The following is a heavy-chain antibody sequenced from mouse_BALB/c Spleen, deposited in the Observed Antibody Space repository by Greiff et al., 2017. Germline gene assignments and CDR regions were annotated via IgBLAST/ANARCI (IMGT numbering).Heavy chain of an antibody. CDR2: IYPGSGST. CDR1: GYTFTSYW. CDR3: TRSRAYYRYDEGFAY. J-gene: IGHJ3*01. V-gene: IGHV1S22*01. D-gene: IGHD2-14*01. Sequence: LQQPGSELVRPGASVKLSCKASGYTFTSYWMHWVKQRPGQGLEWIGNIYPGSGSTNYDEKFKSKATLTVDTSSSTAYMQLSSLTSEDSAVYYCTRSRAYYRYDEGFAYWGQGTLVTVSA.